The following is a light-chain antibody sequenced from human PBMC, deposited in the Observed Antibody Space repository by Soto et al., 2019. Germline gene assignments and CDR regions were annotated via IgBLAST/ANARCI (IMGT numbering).Light chain of an antibody. CDR1: SSDVGGYNY. CDR3: SSYTSSSTAV. Sequence: QSALTQPASVSGSPGQSITISCTGTSSDVGGYNYVSWYQQRPGKAPKLMIYEVSNRPSGVSNRFSGSKSGNTASLTISGLQAEDEADYYCSSYTSSSTAVIGGGTKLTVL. V-gene: IGLV2-14*01. CDR2: EVS. J-gene: IGLJ2*01.